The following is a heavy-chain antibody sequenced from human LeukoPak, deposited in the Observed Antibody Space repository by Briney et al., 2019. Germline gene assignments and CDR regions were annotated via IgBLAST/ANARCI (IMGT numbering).Heavy chain of an antibody. J-gene: IGHJ5*02. D-gene: IGHD3-9*01. CDR1: GYTFTSYD. CDR2: MNPNSGNT. V-gene: IGHV1-8*01. CDR3: ARAPRSGYDILTGYYPNWFDP. Sequence: ASVKVSCKASGYTFTSYDINWVRQATGQGLEWMGWMNPNSGNTGYAQKFQGRVTVTRNTSISTAYMELSSLRSEDTAVYYCARAPRSGYDILTGYYPNWFDPWGQGTLVTVSS.